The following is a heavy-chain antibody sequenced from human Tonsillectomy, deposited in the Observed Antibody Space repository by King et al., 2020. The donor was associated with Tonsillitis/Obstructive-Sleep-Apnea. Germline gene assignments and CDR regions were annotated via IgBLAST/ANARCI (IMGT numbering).Heavy chain of an antibody. Sequence: EVQLVESGGVVVQPGGSPRLSCAASGFTFDDYTMHWVRQAPGKGLEWVSLISWDGGSTYYADSVKGRFTISRDNSKNSLYLQMNSLRTEDTALYYCAKARFLEWFPFDYWGQGTLVTVSS. CDR3: AKARFLEWFPFDY. CDR1: GFTFDDYT. V-gene: IGHV3-43*01. D-gene: IGHD3-3*01. J-gene: IGHJ4*02. CDR2: ISWDGGST.